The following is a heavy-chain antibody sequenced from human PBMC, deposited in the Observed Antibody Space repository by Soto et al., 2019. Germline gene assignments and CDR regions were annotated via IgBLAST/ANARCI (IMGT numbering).Heavy chain of an antibody. CDR2: VYYNWST. Sequence: PSETLSLTCTVAVGSISSSNYYWGWILHPPGKGLEWIGTVYYNWSTYYNPSLESRVTISFETSEYQFYLKLTSVTASDTAVYYCSTHAPYYDFWSGYYKTTYYYYAMEVWGQGTKLTASS. CDR3: STHAPYYDFWSGYYKTTYYYYAMEV. J-gene: IGHJ6*01. CDR1: VGSISSSNYY. V-gene: IGHV4-39*01. D-gene: IGHD3-3*01.